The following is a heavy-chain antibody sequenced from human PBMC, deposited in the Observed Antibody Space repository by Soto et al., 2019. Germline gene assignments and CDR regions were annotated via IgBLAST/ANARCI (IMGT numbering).Heavy chain of an antibody. J-gene: IGHJ4*02. D-gene: IGHD3-10*01. CDR3: ARDLVRGVLSY. CDR2: IYHRGST. CDR1: GASVSSENSY. Sequence: QVQLQQSGPGLVKPSETLSLTCTVSGASVSSENSYWRWVRQSPGKGLEWIGYIYHRGSTNYNPSRKSRVTLSLATSKNQFSLRLTSVTAADTAIYYCARDLVRGVLSYWGQGTLVTVSS. V-gene: IGHV4-61*01.